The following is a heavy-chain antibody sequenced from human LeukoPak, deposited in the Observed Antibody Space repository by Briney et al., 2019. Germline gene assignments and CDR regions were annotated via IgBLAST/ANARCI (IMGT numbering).Heavy chain of an antibody. CDR1: GYTFPSYY. V-gene: IGHV1-46*01. CDR2: INPIGGNQ. D-gene: IGHD5-12*01. J-gene: IGHJ5*01. Sequence: GSSVKVSCKASGYTFPSYYFHSLRQAPGQEREWMGIINPIGGNQNYPHKFQDRVTITRDTSTSTVYMVLSSLRSEDTAVYYCARGPTAKWYSTVATIGYTSGNWFDSWGQGTLVTVSS. CDR3: ARGPTAKWYSTVATIGYTSGNWFDS.